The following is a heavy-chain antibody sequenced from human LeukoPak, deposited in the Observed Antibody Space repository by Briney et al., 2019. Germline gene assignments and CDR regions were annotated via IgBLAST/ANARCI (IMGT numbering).Heavy chain of an antibody. CDR3: ASTPTRYYDFWSGYRLDY. CDR1: GGSSSGYY. D-gene: IGHD3-3*01. CDR2: INHSGST. Sequence: SETLSLTCAVYGGSSSGYYWSWIRQPPGKGLEWIGEINHSGSTNYNPSLKSRVTISVDTSKNQFSLKLSSVTAADTAVYYCASTPTRYYDFWSGYRLDYWGQGTLVTVSS. V-gene: IGHV4-34*01. J-gene: IGHJ4*02.